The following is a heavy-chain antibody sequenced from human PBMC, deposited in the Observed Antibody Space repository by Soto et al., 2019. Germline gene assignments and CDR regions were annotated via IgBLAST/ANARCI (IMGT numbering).Heavy chain of an antibody. CDR2: IYYSGST. CDR1: GGSISSYY. CDR3: VSAPRERELRQGWFGS. V-gene: IGHV4-59*01. J-gene: IGHJ5*01. Sequence: QVQLQESGPGLVKPSETLSLTCTVSGGSISSYYWSWIRLPPGKGLEWIGYIYYSGSTNSNPSLMTVVTISVGSSKSHFAVKLSSVADADTAVYYGVSAPRERELRQGWFGSWGQGTPVTVPS. D-gene: IGHD1-26*01.